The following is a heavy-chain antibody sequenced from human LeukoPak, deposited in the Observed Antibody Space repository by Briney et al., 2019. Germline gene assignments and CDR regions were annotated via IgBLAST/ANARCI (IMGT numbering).Heavy chain of an antibody. CDR2: ISGSGGST. J-gene: IGHJ4*02. Sequence: GGSLRLSCAASGFTFSSYWMHWVRQAPGKGLECVSLISGSGGSTHYVDSVKGRFTTSRDNSKNTLYLQMNSLRAEDTAVYYCAKQATGNYGIYDYWGQGTLVTVSS. CDR1: GFTFSSYW. D-gene: IGHD3-9*01. V-gene: IGHV3-23*01. CDR3: AKQATGNYGIYDY.